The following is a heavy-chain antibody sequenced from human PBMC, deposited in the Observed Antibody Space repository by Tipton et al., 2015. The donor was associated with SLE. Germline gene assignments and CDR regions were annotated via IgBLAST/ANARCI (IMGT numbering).Heavy chain of an antibody. V-gene: IGHV4-4*07. Sequence: TLSLTCTVSGGSISGPYHWSWIRQAAGKGLEWIGRFDPNGSTRYNPSFQSRVTMSMDTSKKQFSLTVSSVTAADTAVYHCAKHDRGRDAFDIWGQGTMVTVPS. CDR2: FDPNGST. J-gene: IGHJ3*02. CDR1: GGSISGPYH. CDR3: AKHDRGRDAFDI. D-gene: IGHD3-16*01.